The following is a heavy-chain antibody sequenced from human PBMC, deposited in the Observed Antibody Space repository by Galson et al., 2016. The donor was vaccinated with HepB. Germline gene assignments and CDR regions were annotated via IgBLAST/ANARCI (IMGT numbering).Heavy chain of an antibody. V-gene: IGHV4-59*01. CDR3: ARVTRIAATGTGFDY. J-gene: IGHJ4*02. D-gene: IGHD6-13*01. CDR2: VYYSGST. CDR1: GGSISSYY. Sequence: SETLSLTCTVSGGSISSYYWSWIRQPPGKGLEWIGYVYYSGSTDYNPSLKSRVSISVDTSKHQFSLKLSYVTAADTAMYYCARVTRIAATGTGFDYWGQGTLVTVSS.